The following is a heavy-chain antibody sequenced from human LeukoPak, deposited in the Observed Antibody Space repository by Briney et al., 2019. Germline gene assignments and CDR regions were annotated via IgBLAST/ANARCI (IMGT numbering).Heavy chain of an antibody. CDR3: AKEKTTVTRRSYFDY. D-gene: IGHD4-17*01. V-gene: IGHV3-30*18. J-gene: IGHJ4*02. Sequence: GGSLRLSCAASGFTFSSYGMHWVRQAPGKGLEWVAVISYDGSNKYYADSVKGRFTISRDNSKNTLYLQMNSLRAEDTAVYYCAKEKTTVTRRSYFDYWGQGTLVTVSS. CDR2: ISYDGSNK. CDR1: GFTFSSYG.